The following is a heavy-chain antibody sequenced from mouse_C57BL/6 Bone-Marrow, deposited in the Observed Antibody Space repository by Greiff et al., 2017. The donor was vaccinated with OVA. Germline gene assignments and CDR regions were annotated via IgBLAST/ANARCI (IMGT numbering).Heavy chain of an antibody. D-gene: IGHD4-1*01. J-gene: IGHJ4*01. V-gene: IGHV1-55*01. CDR3: ARGGLGYAMDY. Sequence: QVQLQQPGAELVKPGASVKMSCKASGYTFTSYWITWVKQRPGQGLAWIGDIYPGSGSTNYNEKFKSKATLTVDTSSSTAYMQLSSLTSEDSAVYYCARGGLGYAMDYWGQGTSVTVSS. CDR2: IYPGSGST. CDR1: GYTFTSYW.